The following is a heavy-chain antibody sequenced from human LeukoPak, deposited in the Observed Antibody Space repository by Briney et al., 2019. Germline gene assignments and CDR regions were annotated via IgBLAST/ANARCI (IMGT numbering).Heavy chain of an antibody. CDR1: GYTFTGYY. Sequence: ASVKVSCKASGYTFTGYYMHWVRQAPGQGLEWMGIINPSGGSTSYAQKFQGRVTMTRGMSTSTVYMELSSLRSEDTAVYYCARGLHSAQIVVVWKFDPWGQGTLVTVSS. D-gene: IGHD3-22*01. CDR3: ARGLHSAQIVVVWKFDP. J-gene: IGHJ5*02. CDR2: INPSGGST. V-gene: IGHV1-46*01.